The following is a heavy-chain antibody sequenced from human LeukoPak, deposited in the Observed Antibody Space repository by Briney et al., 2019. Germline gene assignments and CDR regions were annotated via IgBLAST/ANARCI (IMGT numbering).Heavy chain of an antibody. Sequence: ASVKVSCKASGYTFTGYYMHWVRQAPGQGPEWMGWINPNSGGTNYAQKFQGRVTMTRDTSISTAYMELSRLRSDDTAVYYCARDDTIFGVVDDWFDPWGQGTLVTVSS. D-gene: IGHD3-3*01. CDR2: INPNSGGT. J-gene: IGHJ5*02. V-gene: IGHV1-2*02. CDR1: GYTFTGYY. CDR3: ARDDTIFGVVDDWFDP.